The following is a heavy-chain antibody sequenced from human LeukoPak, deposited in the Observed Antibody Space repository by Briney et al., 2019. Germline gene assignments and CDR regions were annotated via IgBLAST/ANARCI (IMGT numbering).Heavy chain of an antibody. CDR1: GYTFIGYY. CDR3: ARADEYRSEYYFDN. D-gene: IGHD6-6*01. CDR2: INPNSGAT. V-gene: IGHV1-2*02. J-gene: IGHJ4*02. Sequence: ASVKVSCKTSGYTFIGYYIHWVRQAPGQGLEWMGWINPNSGATNYAQSFQGRVTMTRDTSISTAYMELRSLISDDTAVFYCARADEYRSEYYFDNWGPGTLVTVSS.